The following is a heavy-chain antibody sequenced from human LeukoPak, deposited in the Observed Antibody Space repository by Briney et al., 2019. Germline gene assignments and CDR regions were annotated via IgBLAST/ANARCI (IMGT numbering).Heavy chain of an antibody. D-gene: IGHD3-9*01. Sequence: PSETLSLTCTVSGGSISSSSYYWGWIRQPPGKGLEWIGSIYYSGSTYYNPSLKSRVTISVDTSKNQFSLKLSSVTAADTAVYYCARVGYLGLRYFLYDYWGQGTLVTVSS. J-gene: IGHJ4*02. CDR3: ARVGYLGLRYFLYDY. CDR2: IYYSGST. CDR1: GGSISSSSYY. V-gene: IGHV4-39*01.